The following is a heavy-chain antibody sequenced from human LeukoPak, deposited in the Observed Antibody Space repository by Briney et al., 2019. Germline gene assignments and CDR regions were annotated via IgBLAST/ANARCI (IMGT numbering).Heavy chain of an antibody. CDR2: INPNGGGT. J-gene: IGHJ4*02. CDR1: GYTFTGYY. Sequence: ASVKVSCKASGYTFTGYYMHWVRQAPGQGLEWMGRINPNGGGTNYAQKFQGRVTMTRDTSISTAYMELSRLRSDDTAVYYCARGVVGESYYFDYWGQGTLVTVSS. V-gene: IGHV1-2*06. CDR3: ARGVVGESYYFDY. D-gene: IGHD1-26*01.